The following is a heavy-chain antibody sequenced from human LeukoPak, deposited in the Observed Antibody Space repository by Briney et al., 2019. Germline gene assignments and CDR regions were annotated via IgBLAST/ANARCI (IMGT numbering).Heavy chain of an antibody. CDR3: ARGNYYGSSGYSPYWYFDL. CDR1: GGSISSYY. CDR2: IYYSGST. D-gene: IGHD3-22*01. V-gene: IGHV4-59*01. J-gene: IGHJ2*01. Sequence: PSEILSLTCTVSGGSISSYYWSWIRQPPGKGLEWIGYIYYSGSTSYNPSLKSRVTISVDTSKNQFSLKLSSVTAADTAVYYCARGNYYGSSGYSPYWYFDLWGRGTLVTVSS.